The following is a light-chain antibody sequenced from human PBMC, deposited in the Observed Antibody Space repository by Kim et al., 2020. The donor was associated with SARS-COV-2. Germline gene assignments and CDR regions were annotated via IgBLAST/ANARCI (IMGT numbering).Light chain of an antibody. J-gene: IGLJ2*01. CDR3: CSYAGSYTV. V-gene: IGLV2-11*01. CDR2: DVS. CDR1: SSDVGGYNY. Sequence: PGQPVTISYTGTSSDVGGYNYVTWYQQRPGKAPKLMIYDVSKRPSGVPDRFSGSKSGNTASLTVSGLQAEDEADYYCCSYAGSYTVFGGGTQLTVL.